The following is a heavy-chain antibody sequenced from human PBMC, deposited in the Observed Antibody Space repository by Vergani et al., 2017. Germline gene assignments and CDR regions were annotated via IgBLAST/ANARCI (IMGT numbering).Heavy chain of an antibody. Sequence: QVQLVQSGAEVKKPWASVKVSCKASGYTFSDHHLHWVRQAPGQGLEWVGWININSGATKVAQKFQGRITMGTDTSISTGYMELSSLRSDDTAVYYCARLASVVVPAARPLDLWGQETLITVSS. CDR3: ARLASVVVPAARPLDL. CDR1: GYTFSDHH. CDR2: ININSGAT. V-gene: IGHV1-2*02. D-gene: IGHD2-2*01. J-gene: IGHJ4*02.